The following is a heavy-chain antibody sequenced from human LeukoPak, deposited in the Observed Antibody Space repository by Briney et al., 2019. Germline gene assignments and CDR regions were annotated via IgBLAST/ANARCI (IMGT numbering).Heavy chain of an antibody. CDR1: GGSFSGYY. D-gene: IGHD3-10*01. CDR2: INHSGST. J-gene: IGHJ4*02. Sequence: SETLSLTCAVYGGSFSGYYWSWIRQPPGKGLEWIGEINHSGSTNYNPSLKSRVSISVDTSKNQFSLKLSSVTAADTAVYYCARGPRTMVRGVTGSPQFDYWGQGTVVTVSS. CDR3: ARGPRTMVRGVTGSPQFDY. V-gene: IGHV4-34*01.